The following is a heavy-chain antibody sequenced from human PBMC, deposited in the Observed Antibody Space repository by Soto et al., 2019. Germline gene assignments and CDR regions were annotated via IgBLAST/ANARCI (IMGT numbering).Heavy chain of an antibody. CDR3: AGTVAPRVMTTVTTGFDY. CDR1: GGTFSSYA. V-gene: IGHV1-69*12. CDR2: IIPIFGTA. D-gene: IGHD4-17*01. J-gene: IGHJ4*02. Sequence: QVQLVQSGAEVKKPGSSVKVSCKASGGTFSSYAISWVRQAPGQGLEWMGGIIPIFGTANYAQKFQGRVTITADESTSTAYMELSSLRSEDTAVYYCAGTVAPRVMTTVTTGFDYWGQGTLVTVSS.